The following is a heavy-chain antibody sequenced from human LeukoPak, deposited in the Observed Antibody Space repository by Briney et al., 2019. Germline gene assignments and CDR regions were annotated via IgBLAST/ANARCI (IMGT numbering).Heavy chain of an antibody. CDR2: ISSGSFTI. J-gene: IGHJ3*02. Sequence: PGGSLRLSCAASGFTFSGYGMNWVRQAPGKGLEWVSYISSGSFTIYYADSVKGRFTISRDNAKDSLYLQMNSLRAEDTAVYYCARDRLIGGRYPSSFDIWGQGTMVTVSS. CDR3: ARDRLIGGRYPSSFDI. D-gene: IGHD1-26*01. CDR1: GFTFSGYG. V-gene: IGHV3-48*01.